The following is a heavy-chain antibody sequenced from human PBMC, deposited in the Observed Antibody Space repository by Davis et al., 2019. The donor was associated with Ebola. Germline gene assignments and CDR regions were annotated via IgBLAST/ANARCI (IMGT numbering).Heavy chain of an antibody. Sequence: PSETLSLTCAVYGGSFSGYYWSWIRQPPRKGLEWIGEINHSGTTNYNPSLKSRVTISIDTSKNQFSLKLTSMTAADTAVYYCASSIFGVTIMSYFEYWGRGTPVTVSS. CDR2: INHSGTT. V-gene: IGHV4-34*01. CDR1: GGSFSGYY. CDR3: ASSIFGVTIMSYFEY. D-gene: IGHD3-3*01. J-gene: IGHJ4*02.